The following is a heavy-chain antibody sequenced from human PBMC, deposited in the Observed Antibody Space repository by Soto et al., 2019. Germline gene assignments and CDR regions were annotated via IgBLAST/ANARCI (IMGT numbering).Heavy chain of an antibody. V-gene: IGHV3-23*01. CDR3: AKSEGIAVKFDY. CDR1: GFTFSSYA. CDR2: VSASGGTT. Sequence: GGSLRLSCAASGFTFSSYAMSWVRQAPGQGLEWVSTVSASGGTTYYADSVKGRFTISRDNSKNTLYLQMNSLRAEDTAAYYCAKSEGIAVKFDYWGQGTLVTVSS. J-gene: IGHJ4*02. D-gene: IGHD6-19*01.